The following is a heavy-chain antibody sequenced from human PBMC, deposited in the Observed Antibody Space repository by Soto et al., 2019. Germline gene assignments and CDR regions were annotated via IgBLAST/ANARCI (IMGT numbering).Heavy chain of an antibody. CDR1: GFMFSSHG. CDR2: ISSGGDLT. J-gene: IGHJ4*02. V-gene: IGHV3-23*01. D-gene: IGHD1-1*01. Sequence: EVQLLESGGDLVQPGGSLRVSCAASGFMFSSHGMGWVRQAPGKGLEWVSSISSGGDLTYYADSVKGRFTVSRDNLKNTLSLQMDSLRAEDTATYYCAKIGQIGNWFFDYCGQGTLVTVSS. CDR3: AKIGQIGNWFFDY.